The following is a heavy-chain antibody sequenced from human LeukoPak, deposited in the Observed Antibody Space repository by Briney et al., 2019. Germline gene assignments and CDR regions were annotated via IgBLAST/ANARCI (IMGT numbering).Heavy chain of an antibody. V-gene: IGHV3-30*02. CDR1: GFIFSSYG. Sequence: PGGSLRLSCAASGFIFSSYGMHWVRQAPGKGLEWVPFIRSDGSKMYYGDSVKGRFTTSRDNSKNTLYLQMSSLRPEDTAVYYCAKDRVGALYYFDFWGQGTRVTVSS. CDR2: IRSDGSKM. D-gene: IGHD1-26*01. J-gene: IGHJ4*02. CDR3: AKDRVGALYYFDF.